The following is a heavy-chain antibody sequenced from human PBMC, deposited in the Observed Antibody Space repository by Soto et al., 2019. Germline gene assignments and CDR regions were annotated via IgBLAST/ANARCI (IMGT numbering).Heavy chain of an antibody. CDR3: ARLITLFGVVITAPTGFYY. CDR2: IYLDDDK. V-gene: IGHV2-5*02. J-gene: IGHJ4*02. Sequence: QITLKESGPTLVKPTQTLTLTCTFSGFSLSTRGVGVGWIRQPPGKALEWLALIYLDDDKRYSPSLKSRLSITKDTSKTQVVLTMTNMDPVDTATYYCARLITLFGVVITAPTGFYYWGQGTLVTVSS. D-gene: IGHD3-3*01. CDR1: GFSLSTRGVG.